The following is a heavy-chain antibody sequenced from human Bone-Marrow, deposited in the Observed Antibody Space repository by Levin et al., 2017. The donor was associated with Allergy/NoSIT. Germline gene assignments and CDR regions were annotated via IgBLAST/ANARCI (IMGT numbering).Heavy chain of an antibody. V-gene: IGHV3-21*01. J-gene: IGHJ4*02. Sequence: GSLRLSCAASGFTFSSYSMNWVRQAPGKGLEWVSSISSSSSYIYYADSVKGRFTISRDNAKNSLYLQMNSLRAEDTAVYYCARDVCCTSCDGGFDYWGQGTLVTVSS. CDR2: ISSSSSYI. D-gene: IGHD2-2*01. CDR3: ARDVCCTSCDGGFDY. CDR1: GFTFSSYS.